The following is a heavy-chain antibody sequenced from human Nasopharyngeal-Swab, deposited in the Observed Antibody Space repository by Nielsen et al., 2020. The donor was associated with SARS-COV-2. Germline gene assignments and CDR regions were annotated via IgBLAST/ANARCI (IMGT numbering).Heavy chain of an antibody. Sequence: WVRQAPGQGLEWMGGIIPIFGTANYAQKFQGRVTITADESTSTAYMELSSLRAEDTAVYYCARGEVYYYDSSGYLNYFDYWGQGTLVTVSS. CDR3: ARGEVYYYDSSGYLNYFDY. V-gene: IGHV1-69*01. D-gene: IGHD3-22*01. J-gene: IGHJ4*02. CDR2: IIPIFGTA.